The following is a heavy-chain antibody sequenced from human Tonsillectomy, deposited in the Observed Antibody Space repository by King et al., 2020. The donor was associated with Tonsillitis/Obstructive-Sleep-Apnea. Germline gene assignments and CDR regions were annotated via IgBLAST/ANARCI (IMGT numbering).Heavy chain of an antibody. D-gene: IGHD3-10*01. CDR2: INVDGITT. V-gene: IGHV3-43*02. J-gene: IGHJ3*02. CDR3: AKDGVSDISHDACDI. CDR1: GFTFDDYA. Sequence: VQLVESGGGVIQPGGSLRLSCAASGFTFDDYAMHWVRQAPGKGLEWVSLINVDGITTYYADSVKGRFTISRDDSKNSLYLQMNSLRTEDTALYYCAKDGVSDISHDACDIWGQGTMVTVSS.